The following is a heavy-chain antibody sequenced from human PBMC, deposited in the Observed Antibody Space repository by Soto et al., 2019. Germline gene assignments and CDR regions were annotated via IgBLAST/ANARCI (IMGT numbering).Heavy chain of an antibody. D-gene: IGHD3-3*01. CDR2: SDGSGGTT. CDR1: GFTFSSYA. V-gene: IGHV3-23*01. Sequence: EVQMLESGGDLIQPGGSLRLSCAASGFTFSSYAMSWVRQTSGKGLERVSSSDGSGGTTYYAAAVKGRITMTRDNSSSILSRQMNSMRAEDTAIYYTGKYAGWSPGVRCHGDTGGQGSQVAVSS. J-gene: IGHJ5*02. CDR3: GKYAGWSPGVRCHGDT.